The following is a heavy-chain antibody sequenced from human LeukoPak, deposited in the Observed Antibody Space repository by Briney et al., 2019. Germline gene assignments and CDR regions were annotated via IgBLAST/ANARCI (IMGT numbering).Heavy chain of an antibody. CDR1: GGTFSSYA. Sequence: ASVKVSCKASGGTFSSYAISWVRQAPGQGLEWMGWINPNSGGTNYAQKFQGRVTMTRDTSISTAYMELSRLRSDDTAVYYCARAGGSYYLDDYWGQGTLVTVSS. J-gene: IGHJ4*02. CDR3: ARAGGSYYLDDY. CDR2: INPNSGGT. D-gene: IGHD1-26*01. V-gene: IGHV1-2*02.